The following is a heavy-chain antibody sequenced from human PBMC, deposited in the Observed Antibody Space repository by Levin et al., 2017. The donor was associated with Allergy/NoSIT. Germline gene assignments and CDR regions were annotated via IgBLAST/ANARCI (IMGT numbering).Heavy chain of an antibody. CDR3: SRHKDVYDWFDP. CDR1: GVSISSSTSY. Sequence: PSETLSLTCTVSGVSISSSTSYWGWIRQPPGKGLEWIVSIYYNERTYYNPSLKSRVTISVDTSKNQFSLKLSSVTAADTAVYFCSRHKDVYDWFDPWGQGTLVTVSS. J-gene: IGHJ5*02. CDR2: IYYNERT. D-gene: IGHD5/OR15-5a*01. V-gene: IGHV4-39*01.